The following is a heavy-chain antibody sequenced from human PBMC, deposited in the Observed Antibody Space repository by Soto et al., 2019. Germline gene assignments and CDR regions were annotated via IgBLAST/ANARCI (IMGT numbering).Heavy chain of an antibody. CDR1: GYTFTSYG. Sequence: GASVKVSCKASGYTFTSYGISWVRQAPGQGLEWMGWISAYNGNTNYAQKLQGRVTMTTDTSTSTAYMELRSLRSDDTAVYYCARLGTSRYTAYMVRGAPYDYWGQGTLVTVSS. V-gene: IGHV1-18*04. J-gene: IGHJ4*02. CDR2: ISAYNGNT. CDR3: ARLGTSRYTAYMVRGAPYDY. D-gene: IGHD3-10*01.